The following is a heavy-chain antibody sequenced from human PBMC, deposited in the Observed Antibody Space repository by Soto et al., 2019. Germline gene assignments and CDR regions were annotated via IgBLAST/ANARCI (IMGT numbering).Heavy chain of an antibody. D-gene: IGHD6-19*01. CDR2: ISKGGSNL. Sequence: PVGSLRLSCAASGFTLSSHAIHWVRQAPGKGLEWVTVISKGGSNLYFADSVKGRFTISRDNSKNTLYLQMNSLRSEDTAVYYCAREVEYTSAFGISSSFDYWGQGTLVTVSS. V-gene: IGHV3-30-3*01. CDR1: GFTLSSHA. CDR3: AREVEYTSAFGISSSFDY. J-gene: IGHJ4*02.